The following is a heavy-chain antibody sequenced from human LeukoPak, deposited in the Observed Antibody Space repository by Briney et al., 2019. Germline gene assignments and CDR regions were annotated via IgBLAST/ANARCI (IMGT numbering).Heavy chain of an antibody. D-gene: IGHD6-19*01. V-gene: IGHV4-39*07. J-gene: IGHJ4*02. CDR1: GGSISSSTYY. CDR3: ASSIKTRGYSGGWHGSDY. CDR2: IYYSGST. Sequence: SETLSLTCTVSGGSISSSTYYWGWLRQPPGKGLEWIGSIYYSGSTYYNPSLKSRATISVDTSKNQFSLKLSSVTAADTAVYYCASSIKTRGYSGGWHGSDYWGQGTLVTVSS.